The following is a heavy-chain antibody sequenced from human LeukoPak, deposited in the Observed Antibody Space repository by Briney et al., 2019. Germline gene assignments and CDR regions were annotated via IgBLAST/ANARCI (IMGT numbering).Heavy chain of an antibody. V-gene: IGHV3-23*01. J-gene: IGHJ4*02. CDR3: AKATGYLL. CDR1: GFTFSSYA. CDR2: ISNSGGTT. D-gene: IGHD1-14*01. Sequence: GGSLRLSCAASGFTFSSYAMSWVRQAPGKGLEWVSTISNSGGTTYYADSVKGRFTISRDDSENTLYLQMNSLRAEDTAVYYCAKATGYLLWGQGTLVTVSS.